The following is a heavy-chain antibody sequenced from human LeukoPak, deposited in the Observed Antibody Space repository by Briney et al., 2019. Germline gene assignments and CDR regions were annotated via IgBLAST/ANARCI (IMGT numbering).Heavy chain of an antibody. CDR1: GFTFSSYS. D-gene: IGHD1-26*01. Sequence: GGSLRLSCAASGFTFSSYSMNWVRQAPGKGLEWVSYISSSSSTIYYADSVKGRFTISRDNAKNSLYLQMNSLRAEDTAVYYCARQIPVGATHVDYWAREPWSPSPQ. CDR2: ISSSSSTI. CDR3: ARQIPVGATHVDY. V-gene: IGHV3-48*01. J-gene: IGHJ4*02.